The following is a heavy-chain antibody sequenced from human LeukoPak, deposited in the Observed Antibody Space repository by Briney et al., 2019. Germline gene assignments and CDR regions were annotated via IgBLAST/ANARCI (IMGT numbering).Heavy chain of an antibody. CDR3: ARSPFGESLVES. CDR2: ISYDGSNK. D-gene: IGHD3-10*01. Sequence: PGGSLRLSCAASGFTFSSYAMHWVRQAPGKGLEWVAVISYDGSNKYYADSVKGRFTISRDNSKNTLYLQMNSLRAEDAAVYYCARSPFGESLVESWGQGTLVTVSS. V-gene: IGHV3-30-3*01. CDR1: GFTFSSYA. J-gene: IGHJ4*02.